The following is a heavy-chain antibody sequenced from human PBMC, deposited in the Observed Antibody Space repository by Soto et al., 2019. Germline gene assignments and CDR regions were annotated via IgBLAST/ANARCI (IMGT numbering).Heavy chain of an antibody. D-gene: IGHD5-18*01. Sequence: QVQLVQSGAIVKKPGSSVKVSCKASGGTFNNYAISWVRQAPGEGLEWMGGIIPVFGTINYAQRFQGRVTITADESTSTAYMEVISLRSEDTAVYYCAVPRGTAIVTPTFDYWGQGTLVTVSS. CDR2: IIPVFGTI. CDR3: AVPRGTAIVTPTFDY. V-gene: IGHV1-69*01. CDR1: GGTFNNYA. J-gene: IGHJ4*02.